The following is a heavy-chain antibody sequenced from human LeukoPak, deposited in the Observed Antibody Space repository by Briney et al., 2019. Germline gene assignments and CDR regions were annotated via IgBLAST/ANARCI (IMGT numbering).Heavy chain of an antibody. V-gene: IGHV4-34*01. D-gene: IGHD2-2*01. CDR3: ARRDIVVVPAATFDY. Sequence: SETLSLTCAVYGGSLSGYYWSWIRQPPGKGLEWIGEINHSGSTNYNLSLKSRVTISVDTSKNQFSLKLSSVTAADTAVYYCARRDIVVVPAATFDYWGQGTLVTVSS. CDR2: INHSGST. J-gene: IGHJ4*02. CDR1: GGSLSGYY.